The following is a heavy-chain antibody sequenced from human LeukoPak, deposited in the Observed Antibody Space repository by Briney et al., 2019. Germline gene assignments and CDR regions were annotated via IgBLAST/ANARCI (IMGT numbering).Heavy chain of an antibody. CDR1: GFTFSSYS. Sequence: GGSLRLSCAASGFTFSSYSMNWVRQAPGKGLEWVSSISSSSSYIYYADSVKGRFTISRDNAKNSLYLQMNSLRAEDTAVYYCARSLGGDRRGNFDYWGQGTLVTVSS. D-gene: IGHD2-21*02. J-gene: IGHJ4*02. CDR3: ARSLGGDRRGNFDY. CDR2: ISSSSSYI. V-gene: IGHV3-21*01.